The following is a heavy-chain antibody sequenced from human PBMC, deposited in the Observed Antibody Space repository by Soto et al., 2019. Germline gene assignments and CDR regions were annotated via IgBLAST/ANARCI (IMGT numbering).Heavy chain of an antibody. CDR1: GGTFSSHS. Sequence: QVQLVQSGAEVKKPGSSVKVSCKASGGTFSSHSINWVRQAPGQGLEWMGEIIPIFGTANSAQKFQGRVTLTADESTNTASMELSSLRSEDTAVYYCARDGGRHSGGIDYWGQGTLVTVSS. CDR2: IIPIFGTA. D-gene: IGHD1-26*01. V-gene: IGHV1-69*01. J-gene: IGHJ4*02. CDR3: ARDGGRHSGGIDY.